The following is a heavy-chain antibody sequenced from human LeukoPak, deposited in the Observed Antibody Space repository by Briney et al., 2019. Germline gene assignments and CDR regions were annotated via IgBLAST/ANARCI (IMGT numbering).Heavy chain of an antibody. D-gene: IGHD3-22*01. V-gene: IGHV4-59*01. Sequence: SETLSLTCTVSGGSISSYYWSWIRPPPGKGLEWIGYIYYSGSTNYNPSLKSRVTISVDTSKNQFSLKLSSVTAADTAVYYCARRDSSGYYDYWGQGTLVTVSS. J-gene: IGHJ4*02. CDR1: GGSISSYY. CDR2: IYYSGST. CDR3: ARRDSSGYYDY.